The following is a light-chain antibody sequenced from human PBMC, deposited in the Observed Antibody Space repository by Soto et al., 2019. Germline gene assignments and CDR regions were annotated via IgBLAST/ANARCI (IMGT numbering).Light chain of an antibody. J-gene: IGLJ2*01. CDR2: DNN. CDR1: SSNIGNNY. CDR3: GTWDSSLSAVV. V-gene: IGLV1-51*01. Sequence: QSVLTQPPSVSAAPGQKVTISCAGSSSNIGNNYVSWYQQLTGTAPKLLIYDNNKRPSGIPDRFSGYKSGTSATLGITGLQTGDEAVYYCGTWDSSLSAVVFGGGTKVTVL.